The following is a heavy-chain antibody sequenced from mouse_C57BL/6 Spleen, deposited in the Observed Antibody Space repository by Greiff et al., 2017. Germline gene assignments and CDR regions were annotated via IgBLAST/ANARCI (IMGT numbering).Heavy chain of an antibody. CDR3: AEYDGYYVGYFDV. Sequence: EVKLQESGPGLVKPSQSLSLTCSVTGYSITSGYYWNWIRQFPGNKLEWMGYISYDGSNNYNPSLKNRISITRDTSKNQFFLKLNSVTTEDTATYYCAEYDGYYVGYFDVWGTGTTVTVSS. J-gene: IGHJ1*03. D-gene: IGHD2-3*01. V-gene: IGHV3-6*01. CDR1: GYSITSGYY. CDR2: ISYDGSN.